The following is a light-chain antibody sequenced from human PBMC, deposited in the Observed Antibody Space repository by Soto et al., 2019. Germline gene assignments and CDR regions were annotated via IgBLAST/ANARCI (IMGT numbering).Light chain of an antibody. V-gene: IGKV3-15*01. J-gene: IGKJ3*01. CDR2: GAS. CDR3: EQYNNWRFT. CDR1: QSISSN. Sequence: EIVMTQSPATLSVSPGERATLSCRASQSISSNLAWYQQKPGQAPRLLIYGASTRATGIPATFSGSGSGTEFNRTNSALLTEVVEVYYCEQYNNWRFTFGRGTKVDIK.